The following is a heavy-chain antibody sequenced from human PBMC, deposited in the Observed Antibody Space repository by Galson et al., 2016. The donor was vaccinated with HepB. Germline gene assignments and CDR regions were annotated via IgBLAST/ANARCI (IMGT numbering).Heavy chain of an antibody. V-gene: IGHV1-69*13. Sequence: SVKVSCKASGGTFSSYAISWVRQAPGQGLEWMGGIIPLFGTTHYAQKFQGRVTITADESTSTAYMELSSLRAEDTAVYYCASDGVRSGWFFDFWGQGTLVTVSS. D-gene: IGHD6-19*01. CDR3: ASDGVRSGWFFDF. CDR1: GGTFSSYA. J-gene: IGHJ4*02. CDR2: IIPLFGTT.